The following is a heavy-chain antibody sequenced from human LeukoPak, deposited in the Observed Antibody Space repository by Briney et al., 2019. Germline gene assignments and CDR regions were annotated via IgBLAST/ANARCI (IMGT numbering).Heavy chain of an antibody. J-gene: IGHJ3*02. Sequence: GASVKVSCKASGYTFTGYYMHWVRQAPGQGLEWMGWINPNSGGTNYAQKLQGRVTMTTDTSTSTAYMELRSLRSDDAAVYYCARLLTANDAFDIWGQGTMVTVSS. V-gene: IGHV1-2*02. CDR2: INPNSGGT. CDR3: ARLLTANDAFDI. CDR1: GYTFTGYY. D-gene: IGHD1-14*01.